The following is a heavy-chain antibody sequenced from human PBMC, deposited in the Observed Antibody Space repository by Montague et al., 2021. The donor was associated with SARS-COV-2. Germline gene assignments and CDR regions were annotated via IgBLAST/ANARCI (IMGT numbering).Heavy chain of an antibody. J-gene: IGHJ4*02. D-gene: IGHD6-13*01. Sequence: SVKVSCKASGYTLRDYYMNWVRQAPGQGLEWMGRINPHSGETNYAQNFEGRVIMTRDTSINTAYMDLSRLRSDDTAVYYCAKDAGYSNSWDFWGQGTLVTVSS. CDR1: GYTLRDYY. CDR3: AKDAGYSNSWDF. V-gene: IGHV1-2*02. CDR2: INPHSGET.